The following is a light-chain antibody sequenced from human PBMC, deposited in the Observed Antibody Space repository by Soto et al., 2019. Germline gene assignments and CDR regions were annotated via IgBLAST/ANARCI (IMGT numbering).Light chain of an antibody. V-gene: IGKV1-33*01. J-gene: IGKJ2*01. CDR1: QDISNY. Sequence: DIQMTQSPSSLSASVGDRVTITCQASQDISNYLNWYQQKPGKAPKLLIYDASNLETGVPSRFSGSGTGTDFTFTISSLQPEDIETYYCQQYDNLPATFGQGTKLEI. CDR2: DAS. CDR3: QQYDNLPAT.